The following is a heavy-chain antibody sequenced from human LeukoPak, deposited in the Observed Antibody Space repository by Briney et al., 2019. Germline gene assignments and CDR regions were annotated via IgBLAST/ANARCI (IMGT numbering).Heavy chain of an antibody. CDR2: ISSSGSTI. Sequence: GGSLRLSCAASGFTFSDYYMSWIRQAPGKGLEWVSYISSSGSTIYYADSVKDRFTISRDNAKNSLYLQMNSLRAEDTAVYYCARRSHCSSTSCYGYYYYMDVWGKGTTVTVSS. J-gene: IGHJ6*03. D-gene: IGHD2-2*01. CDR1: GFTFSDYY. V-gene: IGHV3-11*04. CDR3: ARRSHCSSTSCYGYYYYMDV.